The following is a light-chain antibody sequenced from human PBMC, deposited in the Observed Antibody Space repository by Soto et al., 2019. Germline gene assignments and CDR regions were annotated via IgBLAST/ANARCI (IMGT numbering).Light chain of an antibody. Sequence: QLVLTQSPSASASLGASVKLTCTLSSGHSSYAIAWHQQQPEKGPRYLMKLKSDGSQSKGDGIPDRFSGSSSGAERYLTISSLRSEDGADYYGQTWDTGIRVVFGGGTKVTVL. CDR2: LKSDGSQ. V-gene: IGLV4-69*01. CDR1: SGHSSYA. J-gene: IGLJ2*01. CDR3: QTWDTGIRVV.